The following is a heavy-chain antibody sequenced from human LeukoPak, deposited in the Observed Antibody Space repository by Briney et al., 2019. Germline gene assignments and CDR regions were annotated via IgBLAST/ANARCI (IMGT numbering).Heavy chain of an antibody. Sequence: SETLSLTCTVSGGSISSYYWSWIRQPPGKGLEWGGYIYTSGSTNYNPSLKSRVTISVDTSKNQFSLKLSSVTAADTAVYYCARHLAARLSWFDPWGQGTLVTVSS. CDR1: GGSISSYY. J-gene: IGHJ5*02. CDR3: ARHLAARLSWFDP. V-gene: IGHV4-4*09. CDR2: IYTSGST. D-gene: IGHD6-6*01.